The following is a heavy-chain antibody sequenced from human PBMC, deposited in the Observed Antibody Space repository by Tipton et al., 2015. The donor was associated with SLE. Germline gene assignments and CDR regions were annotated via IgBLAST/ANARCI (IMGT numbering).Heavy chain of an antibody. V-gene: IGHV4-59*12. Sequence: TLSLTCTVSGGSSSGNYWSWIRQPPGKGLEWIGFIHDDGTTDYNPSLRSRVTISVDTVKTQVSLKLTSVTAADTAMYFCARGFFHDYWSAEQGRKSFYFDNWGQGALVTVSS. J-gene: IGHJ4*02. CDR1: GGSSSGNY. CDR2: IHDDGTT. D-gene: IGHD3-3*01. CDR3: ARGFFHDYWSAEQGRKSFYFDN.